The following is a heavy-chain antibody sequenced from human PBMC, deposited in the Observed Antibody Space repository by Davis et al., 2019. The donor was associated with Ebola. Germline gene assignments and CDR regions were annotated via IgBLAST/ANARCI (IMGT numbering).Heavy chain of an antibody. V-gene: IGHV3-33*01. D-gene: IGHD3-10*01. CDR1: GFTFSSYG. CDR2: IWYYGSNK. Sequence: GESLKISCAASGFTFSSYGMHWVRQAPGKGLEWVAVIWYYGSNKYYADSVKGRFTISRDNSKNTLYLQMNSLRAEDTAVYYCARESGTMVFFGMDVWGQGTTVTVSS. J-gene: IGHJ6*02. CDR3: ARESGTMVFFGMDV.